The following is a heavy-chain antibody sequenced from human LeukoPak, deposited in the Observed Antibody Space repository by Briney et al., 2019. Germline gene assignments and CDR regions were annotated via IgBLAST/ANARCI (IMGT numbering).Heavy chain of an antibody. CDR1: GGSISSYY. CDR2: IYTSGST. V-gene: IGHV4-4*07. Sequence: SETLSLTCTVSGGSISSYYWRWIRQPAGKGLEWIGCIYTSGSTNYNPSLKSRVTISVDTSNNQFSLKLSSVTAAETTVYYCARKRKGAYDFDYWGQGTLVTVSS. D-gene: IGHD3-16*01. J-gene: IGHJ4*02. CDR3: ARKRKGAYDFDY.